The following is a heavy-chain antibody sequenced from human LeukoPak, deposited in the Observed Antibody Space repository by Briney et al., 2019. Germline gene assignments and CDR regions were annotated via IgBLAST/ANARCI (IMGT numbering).Heavy chain of an antibody. CDR1: GFTFSSYE. D-gene: IGHD3-10*01. CDR2: ISSSGSTI. V-gene: IGHV3-48*03. J-gene: IGHJ3*02. CDR3: ARDTHYYGSGSPAFDI. Sequence: GGSLRPSCAASGFTFSSYEMNWVRQAPGKGLEWVSYISSSGSTIYYADSVKGRFTISRDNAKNSLYLQMNSLRAEDTAMYYCARDTHYYGSGSPAFDIWGQGTMVTVSS.